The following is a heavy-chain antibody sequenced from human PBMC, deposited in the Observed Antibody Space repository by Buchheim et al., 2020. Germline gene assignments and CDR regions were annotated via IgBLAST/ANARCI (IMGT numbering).Heavy chain of an antibody. CDR3: ARDVSGGFDP. Sequence: QVQLVQSGGGVVQTGTSLRLSCAASGFTFSTSGMHWVRQAPGKGLEWVAIIWYDGSNKYYADSVKGRFTISRDNSKNTLFLQMNSLSAEDTATYYCARDVSGGFDPGGKGTL. CDR1: GFTFSTSG. V-gene: IGHV3-33*01. D-gene: IGHD2-15*01. CDR2: IWYDGSNK. J-gene: IGHJ5*02.